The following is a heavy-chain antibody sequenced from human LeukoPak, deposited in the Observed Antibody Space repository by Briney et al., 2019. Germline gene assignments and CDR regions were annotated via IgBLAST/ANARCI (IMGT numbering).Heavy chain of an antibody. Sequence: SETLSLTCTVSGGSISSYYWRWIRQPPGKGLEWIGYIYYSGSTNYNPSLKSRVTISVDTSKNQFSLKLSSVTAADTAVYYCARSDGSGSYSPDYYYGMDVWGQGTTVTVSS. V-gene: IGHV4-59*01. CDR3: ARSDGSGSYSPDYYYGMDV. CDR1: GGSISSYY. CDR2: IYYSGST. J-gene: IGHJ6*02. D-gene: IGHD3-10*01.